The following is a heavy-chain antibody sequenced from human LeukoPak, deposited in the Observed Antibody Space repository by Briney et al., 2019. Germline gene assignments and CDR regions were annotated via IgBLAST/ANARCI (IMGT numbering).Heavy chain of an antibody. Sequence: GASVKVSCKASGYTFTTYGISWVRQAPGQGLEWMGWISGNSVNTDYAQKFQGRITMTTDTSTSTAYMEVRSLRSDDTAVYYCARDIAVSNFGYWGQGTLVTVSS. CDR2: ISGNSVNT. J-gene: IGHJ4*02. CDR3: ARDIAVSNFGY. D-gene: IGHD6-19*01. CDR1: GYTFTTYG. V-gene: IGHV1-18*01.